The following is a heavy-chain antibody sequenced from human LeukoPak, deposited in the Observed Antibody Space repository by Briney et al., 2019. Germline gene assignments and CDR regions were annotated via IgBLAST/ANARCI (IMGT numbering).Heavy chain of an antibody. CDR3: ARGNGEDILTHCNWFGS. J-gene: IGHJ5*02. CDR1: GDSISSGYY. Sequence: SETLSLTCAVSGDSISSGYYWGWIRQPPGKGLEWIGSIYHSGSTYYNPSLKSRVTIPVDTSKNQFSLKLRSVTAADTAVYYCARGNGEDILTHCNWFGSWGQGTLVTVSS. CDR2: IYHSGST. V-gene: IGHV4-38-2*01. D-gene: IGHD3-9*01.